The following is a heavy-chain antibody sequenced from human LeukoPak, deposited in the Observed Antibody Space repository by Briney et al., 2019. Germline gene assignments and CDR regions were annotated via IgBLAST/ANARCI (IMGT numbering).Heavy chain of an antibody. CDR2: INTNTGNP. D-gene: IGHD6-19*01. Sequence: INTNTGNPTYAQGFTGRFVFSLDTSVSTAYLQISSLKAEDTAVYYCAREEPYSSGPLALHYWGQATLVTVSS. J-gene: IGHJ4*02. V-gene: IGHV7-4-1*02. CDR3: AREEPYSSGPLALHY.